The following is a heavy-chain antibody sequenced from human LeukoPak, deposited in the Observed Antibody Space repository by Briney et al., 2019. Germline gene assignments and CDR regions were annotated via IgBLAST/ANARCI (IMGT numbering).Heavy chain of an antibody. Sequence: GGFLRLSCAASGFTFSSYSMNWVRQAPGKGLEWVSSISSSSSYIYYADSVKGRFTISRDNAKNSLYLQMNSLRAEDTAVYYCARDRGRGAVAVLEYYFDYWGQGTLVTVSS. J-gene: IGHJ4*02. D-gene: IGHD6-19*01. CDR3: ARDRGRGAVAVLEYYFDY. CDR1: GFTFSSYS. V-gene: IGHV3-21*01. CDR2: ISSSSSYI.